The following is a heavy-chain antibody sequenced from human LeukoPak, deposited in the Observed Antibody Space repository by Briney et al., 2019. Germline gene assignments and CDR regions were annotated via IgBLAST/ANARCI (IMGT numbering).Heavy chain of an antibody. Sequence: GGSLRLSCAASGFTFSSYAMSWVRQAPGKGLEWVSAISGSGGSTYYADSVKGRFTISKDKSKNKLYLQMNSLRAEDKAGYYCAKVSGQLGDLYYLGQGTLVTVSS. CDR1: GFTFSSYA. J-gene: IGHJ4*02. CDR2: ISGSGGST. CDR3: AKVSGQLGDLYY. V-gene: IGHV3-23*01. D-gene: IGHD6-13*01.